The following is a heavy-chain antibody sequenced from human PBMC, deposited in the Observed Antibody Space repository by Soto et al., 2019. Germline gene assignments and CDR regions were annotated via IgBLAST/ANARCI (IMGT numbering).Heavy chain of an antibody. CDR2: MYNTGST. V-gene: IGHV4-59*01. J-gene: IGHJ6*03. Sequence: SETLSLTCTFSGGSISGYYWRWIRQPPGKGLEWIGYMYNTGSTVYNPSFKSRVTISVDTSKNQFSLKLNSVTAADTAVYYCARDLWGYCGTDCYPLDVWGKGTTVTVS. CDR1: GGSISGYY. CDR3: ARDLWGYCGTDCYPLDV. D-gene: IGHD2-21*02.